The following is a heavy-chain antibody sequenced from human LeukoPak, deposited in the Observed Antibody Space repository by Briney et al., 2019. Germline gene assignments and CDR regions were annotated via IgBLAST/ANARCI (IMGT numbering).Heavy chain of an antibody. V-gene: IGHV4-39*01. Sequence: SETLSLTCTFSGGSISSTSYYWGWIRQPPGKGLEWIASIYYSGSTYYNPSLKSRLTISEETSKNQVSLKLSSVTAADTAVYYCARLWDSPRGFDYWGQGTLVTVSS. J-gene: IGHJ4*02. CDR3: ARLWDSPRGFDY. D-gene: IGHD3-16*01. CDR2: IYYSGST. CDR1: GGSISSTSYY.